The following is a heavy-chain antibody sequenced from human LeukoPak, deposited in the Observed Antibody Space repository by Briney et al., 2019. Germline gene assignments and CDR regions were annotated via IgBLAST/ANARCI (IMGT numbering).Heavy chain of an antibody. Sequence: GGSLRLSCVASGFTFSSYEMHWLRQAPGKGLEWVSYISSNSGRTIYYADSVKGRFTISRDNAKNSLYLQMNILRAEDAAVYYCAREGHYYFDYWGQGTLVTVSS. CDR2: ISSNSGRTI. D-gene: IGHD3-3*02. CDR1: GFTFSSYE. J-gene: IGHJ4*02. CDR3: AREGHYYFDY. V-gene: IGHV3-48*03.